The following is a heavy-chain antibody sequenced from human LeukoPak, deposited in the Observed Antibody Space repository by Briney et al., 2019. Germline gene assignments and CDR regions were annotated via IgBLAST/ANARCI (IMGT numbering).Heavy chain of an antibody. J-gene: IGHJ3*02. CDR2: ISAYNGNT. D-gene: IGHD1-26*01. CDR1: GYTFTSYG. Sequence: ASVKVSCKASGYTFTSYGISWVRQAPGEGLEWMGWISAYNGNTNYAQKLQGRVTMTTDTSTSTASMELRSLRSDDTAVYYCARYLGSAHGSYYGGYDAFDIWGQGTKVTVSS. CDR3: ARYLGSAHGSYYGGYDAFDI. V-gene: IGHV1-18*01.